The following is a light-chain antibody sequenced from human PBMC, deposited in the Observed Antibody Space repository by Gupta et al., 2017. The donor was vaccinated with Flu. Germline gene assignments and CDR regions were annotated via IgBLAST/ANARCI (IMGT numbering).Light chain of an antibody. CDR2: LICDGSS. J-gene: IGLJ3*02. CDR3: QTWGTGAGV. CDR1: RGHSSYA. V-gene: IGLV4-69*01. Sequence: VNLTCTLSRGHSSYASAWHQQQPEKGPRSLRKLICDGSSSKGDGIPDFSYAASAGAARLTLTSSLQAEEDAYYYCQTWGTGAGVFGGGTQLTVL.